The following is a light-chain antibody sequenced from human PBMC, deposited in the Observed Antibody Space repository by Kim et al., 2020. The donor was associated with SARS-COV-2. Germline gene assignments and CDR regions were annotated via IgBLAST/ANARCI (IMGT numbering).Light chain of an antibody. J-gene: IGLJ1*01. CDR3: AAWDDSMNGYV. V-gene: IGLV1-44*01. CDR2: SEI. CDR1: TSNIGSNT. Sequence: ELTQPPSVSGTPGQRVTISCSGSTSNIGSNTVNWYQQLPGTAPKLLIYSEIQRPSGVPDRFSGSKSGTSASLAISELQSEDEADYYCAAWDDSMNGYVFGTGTKVTVL.